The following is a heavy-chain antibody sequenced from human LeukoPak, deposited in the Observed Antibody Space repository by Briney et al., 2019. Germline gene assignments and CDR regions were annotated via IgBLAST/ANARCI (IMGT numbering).Heavy chain of an antibody. D-gene: IGHD6-13*01. CDR2: ISSSSTI. J-gene: IGHJ4*02. V-gene: IGHV3-48*04. Sequence: GGSLRLSCAASGFTFSSYSMNWVRQAPGKGLEWVSYISSSSTIYYADSVKGRFTISRDNAKNSLYLQMNSLRAEDTAVYYCAMPGYSSSRPLWNFDYWGQGTLVTVSS. CDR3: AMPGYSSSRPLWNFDY. CDR1: GFTFSSYS.